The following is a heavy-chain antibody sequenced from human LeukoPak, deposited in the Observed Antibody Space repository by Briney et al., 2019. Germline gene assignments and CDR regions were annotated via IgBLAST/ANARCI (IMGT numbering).Heavy chain of an antibody. D-gene: IGHD1-26*01. V-gene: IGHV1-18*01. CDR1: GYTFTSNG. CDR3: ARGGRWELPRPYAFDI. Sequence: GASVKVSCKASGYTFTSNGISWVRQAPGQGLEWMGWISTYNGHTNYAQKVQGRVTMTADTSTRTAYMELRSLRSDDTAVYYCARGGRWELPRPYAFDIWGQGTMVTVSS. J-gene: IGHJ3*02. CDR2: ISTYNGHT.